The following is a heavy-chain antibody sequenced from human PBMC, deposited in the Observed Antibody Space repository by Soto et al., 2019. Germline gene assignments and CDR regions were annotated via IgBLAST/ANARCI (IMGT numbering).Heavy chain of an antibody. CDR3: AQNELRGYYYYGMDG. CDR2: ISYDGSNK. D-gene: IGHD3-16*01. CDR1: GFTFSSYG. J-gene: IGHJ6*02. Sequence: QVQLVESGGGVVQPGRSLRLSCAASGFTFSSYGMHWVRQAPGKGLEWVAVISYDGSNKYYADSVKGRFTISRDNSKNPLYLQMKSLRAEDTAVYYCAQNELRGYYYYGMDGWGQGTTVTVSS. V-gene: IGHV3-30*18.